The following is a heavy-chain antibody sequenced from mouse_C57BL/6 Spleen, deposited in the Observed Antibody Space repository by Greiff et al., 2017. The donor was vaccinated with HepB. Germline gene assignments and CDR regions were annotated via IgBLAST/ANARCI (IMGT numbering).Heavy chain of an antibody. Sequence: EVQLQQSGPVLVKPGASVKMSCKASGYTFTDYYMNWVKQSHGKSLEWIGVINPYNGGTSYNQKFKGKATLTVDKSSSTAYMELNSLTSEDSAVYYCARLIDYERGYAMDYWGQGTSVTVSS. CDR2: INPYNGGT. D-gene: IGHD2-4*01. CDR1: GYTFTDYY. J-gene: IGHJ4*01. CDR3: ARLIDYERGYAMDY. V-gene: IGHV1-19*01.